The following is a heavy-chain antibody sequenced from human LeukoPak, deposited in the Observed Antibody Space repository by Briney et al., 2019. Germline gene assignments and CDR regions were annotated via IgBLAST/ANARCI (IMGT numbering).Heavy chain of an antibody. D-gene: IGHD5-18*01. CDR2: IRSKANSYAT. CDR3: TRQYEVDTAMDFVY. J-gene: IGHJ4*02. Sequence: GGSLKLSCAASGFTFSGSAMHWVRQASGKGLEWVGRIRSKANSYATAYAASVKGRFTISRDDSKNTAYLQMNSLKTEDTAVYYCTRQYEVDTAMDFVYWGQGTLVTVSS. V-gene: IGHV3-73*01. CDR1: GFTFSGSA.